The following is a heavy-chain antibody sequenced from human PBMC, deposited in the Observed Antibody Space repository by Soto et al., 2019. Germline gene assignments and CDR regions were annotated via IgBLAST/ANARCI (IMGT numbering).Heavy chain of an antibody. V-gene: IGHV4-39*01. Sequence: QLQLQESGPGLVKPSETLSLTCAVSGGSISSSNFYWGWFRQSPGKGLEWIGSIRYGGDASYNPSLKSRVTISIDTSKNKFSLSLRSVTAADTAIYYCAKDASCYSCGAWGQGAPVTVSS. D-gene: IGHD2-15*01. CDR1: GGSISSSNFY. CDR2: IRYGGDA. J-gene: IGHJ4*02. CDR3: AKDASCYSCGA.